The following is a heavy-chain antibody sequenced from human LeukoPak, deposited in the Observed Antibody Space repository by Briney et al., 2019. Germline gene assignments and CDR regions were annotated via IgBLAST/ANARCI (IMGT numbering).Heavy chain of an antibody. CDR2: ISGSSGGT. D-gene: IGHD3/OR15-3a*01. CDR1: GFTFSSYA. CDR3: AKEDDFGNHFDY. J-gene: IGHJ4*02. Sequence: PGGSLRLSCAASGFTFSSYAMTWVRQAPGKGLEWVSVISGSSGGTYYADSVKGRFIISRDNVKNTVYLQMNSLRAEDTAVYYWAKEDDFGNHFDYWGQGTLVTVSS. V-gene: IGHV3-23*01.